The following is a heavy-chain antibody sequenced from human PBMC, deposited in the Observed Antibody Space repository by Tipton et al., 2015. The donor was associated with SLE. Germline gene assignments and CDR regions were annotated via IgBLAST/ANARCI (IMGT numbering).Heavy chain of an antibody. CDR2: INWNGGST. Sequence: SLRLSCVASGFTFSNYAMTWVRQPPGKGLEWVSTINWNGGSTGYADSVKGRFTISRDNAKNSLYLQMNGLRAEDTALYYCARDEGRGYYYMDVWGKGTTVTVSS. V-gene: IGHV3-20*04. J-gene: IGHJ6*03. CDR1: GFTFSNYA. D-gene: IGHD3-10*01. CDR3: ARDEGRGYYYMDV.